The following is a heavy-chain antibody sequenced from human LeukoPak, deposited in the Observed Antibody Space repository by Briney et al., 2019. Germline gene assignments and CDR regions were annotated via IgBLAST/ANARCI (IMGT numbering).Heavy chain of an antibody. D-gene: IGHD3-10*02. V-gene: IGHV3-48*03. J-gene: IGHJ6*04. Sequence: GGSLRLSCAASGFTFSSYAMHWVRQAPGKGLEWVSYISSGGSTIYYADSVKGRFTISRDNAKNSLYLQMNSLRAEDTAVYYCAEHGITMIGGVWGKGTTVTISS. CDR3: AEHGITMIGGV. CDR2: ISSGGSTI. CDR1: GFTFSSYA.